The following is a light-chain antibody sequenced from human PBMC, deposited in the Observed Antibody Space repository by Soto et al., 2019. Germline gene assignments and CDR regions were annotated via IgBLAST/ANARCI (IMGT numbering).Light chain of an antibody. Sequence: QTVVTQEPSFSVSPGGTVTLTCGLNSGSVSSSSHPSWYQQTPGQAPRTLIYSTNTRSSGFPDRFSGSILGNKAALTITGAQADDESDYYCALYLGSGISVFGGGTKLTVL. CDR1: SGSVSSSSH. V-gene: IGLV8-61*01. CDR3: ALYLGSGISV. J-gene: IGLJ2*01. CDR2: STN.